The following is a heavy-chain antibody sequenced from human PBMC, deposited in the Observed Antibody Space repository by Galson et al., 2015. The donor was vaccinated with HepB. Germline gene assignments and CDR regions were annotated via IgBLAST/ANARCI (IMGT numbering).Heavy chain of an antibody. CDR3: ARDWSQQWLVRHLDY. V-gene: IGHV3-33*08. CDR1: GFTFSSYG. Sequence: SLRLSCAASGFTFSSYGMHWVRQAPGKGLEWVAVIWYDGSNKYYADSVKGRFTISRDNSKNTLYLQMNSLRAEDTAVYYCARDWSQQWLVRHLDYWGQGTLVTVSS. CDR2: IWYDGSNK. J-gene: IGHJ4*02. D-gene: IGHD6-19*01.